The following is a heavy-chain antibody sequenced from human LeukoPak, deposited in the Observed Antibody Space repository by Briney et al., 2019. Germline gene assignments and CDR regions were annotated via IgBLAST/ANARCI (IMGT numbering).Heavy chain of an antibody. Sequence: GGSLRLSCADSGFTVSSNYTSWVRQAPGEGLEWVSVTYSAGSTYYADSVRDRFTISRDDSKNTLYLQMNSQRAEDTAVYYCARAGFGEDYYYYYGMDIWGQGTTVTVSS. CDR1: GFTVSSNY. D-gene: IGHD3-10*01. CDR3: ARAGFGEDYYYYYGMDI. CDR2: TYSAGST. V-gene: IGHV3-66*01. J-gene: IGHJ6*02.